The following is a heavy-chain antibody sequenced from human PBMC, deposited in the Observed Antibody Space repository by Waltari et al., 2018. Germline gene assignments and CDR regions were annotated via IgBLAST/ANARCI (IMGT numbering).Heavy chain of an antibody. J-gene: IGHJ4*03. CDR3: ARVGCSGGSCYPDY. Sequence: QLQLQESGSGLVKPSQTLSLTCAVSGGSISSGGYSWSWIRQPPGKGLEWIGYIYHSGSTYSNPSLKSRVTISVDRSKNQFSLKLSSVTAADTAVYYCARVGCSGGSCYPDYWGQGTLVTVSS. D-gene: IGHD2-15*01. V-gene: IGHV4-30-2*01. CDR1: GGSISSGGYS. CDR2: IYHSGST.